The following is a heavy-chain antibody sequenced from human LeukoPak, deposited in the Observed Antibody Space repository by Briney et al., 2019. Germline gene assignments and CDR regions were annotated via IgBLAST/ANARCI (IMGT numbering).Heavy chain of an antibody. J-gene: IGHJ4*02. Sequence: SETLSLTCTVSGNSIRSYDWSWIRQSPGKGLEWIGYISYSGSANYNPSLNSRVTISVDTSKNQFSLKLTSVTAADTAMYFCARLRRDGYKGHVAPDFWGRGTVVTVSS. D-gene: IGHD5-24*01. CDR2: ISYSGSA. V-gene: IGHV4-59*01. CDR3: ARLRRDGYKGHVAPDF. CDR1: GNSIRSYD.